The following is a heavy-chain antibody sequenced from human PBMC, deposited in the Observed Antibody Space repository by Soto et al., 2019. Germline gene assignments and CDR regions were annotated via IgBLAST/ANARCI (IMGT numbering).Heavy chain of an antibody. V-gene: IGHV3-23*01. J-gene: IGHJ3*02. D-gene: IGHD3-22*01. Sequence: GGSLRLSCAASGFTFSSYAMSWVRQAPGKGLEWVSAISGSGGSTYYADSVKGRFTISRDNSKNTLYLQMNSLRAEDTAVYYCAKVPTKYIDYYDSSGWDDFDIWGQGTMVTVSS. CDR1: GFTFSSYA. CDR3: AKVPTKYIDYYDSSGWDDFDI. CDR2: ISGSGGST.